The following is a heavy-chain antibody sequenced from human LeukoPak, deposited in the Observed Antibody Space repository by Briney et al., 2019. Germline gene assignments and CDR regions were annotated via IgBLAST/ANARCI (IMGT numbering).Heavy chain of an antibody. CDR2: IYHSGST. Sequence: SETLSLTCTVSGGSISSYYWSWIRQPPGKGLEWIGYIYHSGSTNYNPSLKSRVTISVDTSKNQFSLKLSSVTAADTAVYYCARDRSLGSWGQGTLVTVSS. CDR3: ARDRSLGS. D-gene: IGHD3-10*01. CDR1: GGSISSYY. V-gene: IGHV4-59*01. J-gene: IGHJ5*02.